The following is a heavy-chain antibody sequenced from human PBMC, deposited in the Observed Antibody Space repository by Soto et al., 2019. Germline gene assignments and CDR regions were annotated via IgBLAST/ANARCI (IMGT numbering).Heavy chain of an antibody. D-gene: IGHD6-13*01. V-gene: IGHV3-48*02. J-gene: IGHJ6*02. Sequence: EVQLVESGGGLVQPGGSLRLSCEASGFSFSRFNMNWVRQAPGKGLEWVAYISSSGVTKYYADSVKGRFTISRDNANNSLSLEVNSLRDEDTAVYYCARDGGLRAAKNGMDVWGQGTTVTVSS. CDR3: ARDGGLRAAKNGMDV. CDR2: ISSSGVTK. CDR1: GFSFSRFN.